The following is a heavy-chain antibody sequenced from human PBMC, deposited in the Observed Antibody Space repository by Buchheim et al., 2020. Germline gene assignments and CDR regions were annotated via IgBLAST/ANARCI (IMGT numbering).Heavy chain of an antibody. CDR2: INHSGST. CDR3: ARLVRSRYYYDSSGRYNWFDP. J-gene: IGHJ5*02. V-gene: IGHV4-34*01. D-gene: IGHD3-22*01. CDR1: GGSFSGYY. Sequence: QVQLQQWGAGLLKPSETLSLTCAVYGGSFSGYYWSWIRQPPGKGLEWIGEINHSGSTNYNPSLKSRVTISVDTSKNQFSLKLSSVTAADTAVYYCARLVRSRYYYDSSGRYNWFDPWGQGTL.